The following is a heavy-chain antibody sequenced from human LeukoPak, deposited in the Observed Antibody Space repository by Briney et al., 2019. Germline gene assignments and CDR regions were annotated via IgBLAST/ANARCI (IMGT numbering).Heavy chain of an antibody. CDR2: IYVTGN. D-gene: IGHD3-16*02. J-gene: IGHJ6*03. CDR1: GGSIGTYY. V-gene: IGHV4-59*08. CDR3: ARHIGGGIEDMDV. Sequence: SETLSLTCTVSGGSIGTYYWSWVRQSPGKGLEWLGYIYVTGNRYNPYLQSRVTISVDTSRDQFFLKMSSVTAADTAVYYCARHIGGGIEDMDVWGKGTKVTVSS.